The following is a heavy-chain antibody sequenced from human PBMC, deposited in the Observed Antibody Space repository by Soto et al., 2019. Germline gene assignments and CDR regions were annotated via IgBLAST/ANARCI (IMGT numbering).Heavy chain of an antibody. J-gene: IGHJ4*02. CDR1: GFTFNNYA. CDR3: AKGRGGSGSLTPRVAF. V-gene: IGHV3-23*01. D-gene: IGHD3-10*01. Sequence: EVQLLESGGGLVQPGGSLRLSCAASGFTFNNYAMTWVRQAPGKGLEWVSAISGGGDTTSYADSVKGRFTVSRDGSKNTRYLQGSSLRAEDTALYYCAKGRGGSGSLTPRVAFWGQGTLVTVSS. CDR2: ISGGGDTT.